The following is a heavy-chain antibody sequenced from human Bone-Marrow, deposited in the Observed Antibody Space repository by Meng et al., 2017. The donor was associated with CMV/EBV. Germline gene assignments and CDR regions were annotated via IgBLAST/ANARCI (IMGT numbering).Heavy chain of an antibody. Sequence: CAASGFTFSRYSMNWVRQAPGKGQEWVSSMSSSSSYIYYADSVKGRFTISRDNAKNSLYLQMNSLRVEDTAVYYCAREKVAAGWFDPWGQGTLVTVSS. D-gene: IGHD6-13*01. CDR1: GFTFSRYS. J-gene: IGHJ5*02. V-gene: IGHV3-21*01. CDR3: AREKVAAGWFDP. CDR2: MSSSSSYI.